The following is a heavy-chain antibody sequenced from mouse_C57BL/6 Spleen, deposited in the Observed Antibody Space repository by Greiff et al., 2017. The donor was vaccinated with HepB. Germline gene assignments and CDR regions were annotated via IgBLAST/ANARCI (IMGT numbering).Heavy chain of an antibody. Sequence: QVQLKQPGAELVRPGSSVKLSCKASGYTFTSYWMHWVKQRPIQGLEWIGNIDPSDSETHYNQKFKDKATLTVDKSSSTTYMQLSSLTAEDAAVYYCAREGINYYGGSAFDDRGTGTTLTVSS. CDR2: IDPSDSET. V-gene: IGHV1-52*01. CDR3: AREGINYYGGSAFDD. D-gene: IGHD1-1*01. J-gene: IGHJ2*01. CDR1: GYTFTSYW.